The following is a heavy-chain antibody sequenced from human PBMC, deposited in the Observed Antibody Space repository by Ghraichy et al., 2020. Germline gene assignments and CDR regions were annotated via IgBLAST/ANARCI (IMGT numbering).Heavy chain of an antibody. D-gene: IGHD6-19*01. CDR3: ARVDPIYGSGWYGRPPFDY. CDR2: ISAYNGNT. J-gene: IGHJ4*02. V-gene: IGHV1-18*01. CDR1: GYTFTSYG. Sequence: ASVKVSCKASGYTFTSYGISWVRQALGQGLEWMGWISAYNGNTNYAQKLQGRVTMTTDTSTSTAYMELRSLRSDDTAVYYCARVDPIYGSGWYGRPPFDYWGQGTLVTVSS.